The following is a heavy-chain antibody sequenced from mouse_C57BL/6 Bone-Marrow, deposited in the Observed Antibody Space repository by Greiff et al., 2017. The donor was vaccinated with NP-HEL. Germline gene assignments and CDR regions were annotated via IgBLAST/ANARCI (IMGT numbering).Heavy chain of an antibody. CDR2: ISYDGSN. CDR1: GYSITSGYY. CDR3: ARNYGSSLYYFDY. D-gene: IGHD1-1*01. V-gene: IGHV3-6*01. J-gene: IGHJ2*01. Sequence: VQLQQSGPGLVKPSQSLSLTCSVTGYSITSGYYWNWIRQFPGNKLEWMGYISYDGSNNYNPSLKNRINITRDTSKNQFFLKLNSVTTEDTATYYCARNYGSSLYYFDYWGQGTTLTVAS.